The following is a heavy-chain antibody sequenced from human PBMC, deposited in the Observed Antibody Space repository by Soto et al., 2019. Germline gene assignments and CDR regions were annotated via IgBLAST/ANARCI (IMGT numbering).Heavy chain of an antibody. Sequence: PGGSLRLSCAASGFTFSNACMNWVRQAPGQGLEWVSYISSSSQNIRYADSVKGRFTISRDNAKNSLYLQMNSLRAEDTAVYYCARDQSRGQVFYYYMDVWGKGTTVTVSS. CDR2: ISSSSQNI. J-gene: IGHJ6*03. V-gene: IGHV3-48*01. CDR1: GFTFSNAC. CDR3: ARDQSRGQVFYYYMDV. D-gene: IGHD3-10*01.